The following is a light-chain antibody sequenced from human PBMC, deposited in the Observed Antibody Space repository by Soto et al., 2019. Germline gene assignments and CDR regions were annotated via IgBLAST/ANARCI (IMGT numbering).Light chain of an antibody. J-gene: IGLJ2*01. CDR3: CSYAGSSTLDVV. Sequence: QAASVSGSPGQSITISCTGTSSDVGGYNLVSWYQQHPGKAPKLMIYEGSKRPSGVSNRFSGSKSGNTASLTISGHQAEDEADYYCCSYAGSSTLDVVFGGGTKLTVL. V-gene: IGLV2-23*01. CDR1: SSDVGGYNL. CDR2: EGS.